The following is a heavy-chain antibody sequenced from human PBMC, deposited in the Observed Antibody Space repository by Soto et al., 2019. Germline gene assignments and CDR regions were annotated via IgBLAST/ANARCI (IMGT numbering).Heavy chain of an antibody. CDR1: GGSFSGYY. CDR2: ITDRGST. CDR3: ARGVVRRVIIQYTSFFDY. D-gene: IGHD3-10*01. J-gene: IGHJ4*02. Sequence: SETLSLTCAVYGGSFSGYYWSWIRQSPGKGLEWIGEITDRGSTNYNPSLKRRVTISVDTSKNQFSLRMTSVTAADTAVYYCARGVVRRVIIQYTSFFDYWGLGTSVTVSS. V-gene: IGHV4-34*01.